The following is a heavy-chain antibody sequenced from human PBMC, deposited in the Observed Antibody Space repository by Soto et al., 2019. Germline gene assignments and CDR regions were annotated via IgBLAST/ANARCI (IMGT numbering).Heavy chain of an antibody. CDR1: GLSFGTSGVG. V-gene: IGHV2-5*01. Sequence: KESGPTQVNPTQTLTLTCTASGLSFGTSGVGVGWIRQPPGEALEWLALIYWNDDKRYSPSLKSSLTITKDTSKNQVVLTMTNVDPVDTATYYCASMTTVATAAFDIWGQGTMVTVSS. D-gene: IGHD4-17*01. CDR3: ASMTTVATAAFDI. J-gene: IGHJ3*02. CDR2: IYWNDDK.